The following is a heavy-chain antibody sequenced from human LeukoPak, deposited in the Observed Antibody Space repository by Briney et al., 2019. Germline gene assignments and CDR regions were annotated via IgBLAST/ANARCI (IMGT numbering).Heavy chain of an antibody. CDR1: GGSIISYY. Sequence: RSEPLSLTCTVSGGSIISYYWTWIRRAPGKGREWIGSVYNNGNTNYNPSLKSRFTVSVDTSKNQFSLRLGSVAAADTAVYYCVAGRWLQQLYWGQGALVIVSS. V-gene: IGHV4-59*03. J-gene: IGHJ4*02. CDR2: VYNNGNT. D-gene: IGHD5-24*01. CDR3: VAGRWLQQLY.